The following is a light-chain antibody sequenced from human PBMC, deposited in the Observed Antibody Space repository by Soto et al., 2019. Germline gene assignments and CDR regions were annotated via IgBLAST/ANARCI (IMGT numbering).Light chain of an antibody. Sequence: EIVLTQSPGTLSLSPGERATLSCRASQSVSSSYLAWYQQKPGQAPRLLIYGASSRATGIPDRFSGSGSGTDFTFTISRLEPEDFAVYYCQQYGSTQVTFGGGTKVDIK. V-gene: IGKV3-20*01. CDR1: QSVSSSY. CDR2: GAS. CDR3: QQYGSTQVT. J-gene: IGKJ4*01.